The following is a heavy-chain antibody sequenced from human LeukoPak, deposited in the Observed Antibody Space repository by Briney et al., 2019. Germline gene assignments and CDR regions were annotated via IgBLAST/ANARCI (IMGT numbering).Heavy chain of an antibody. CDR3: AKESGDDSSGYYEVFDY. D-gene: IGHD3-22*01. CDR1: GFTFTYHW. J-gene: IGHJ4*02. Sequence: GGSLRLSCAASGFTFTYHWMHWVRQGPGKGLEWVSVISGTGGSTNHADSVKGRFTISRDNSKNTLYLQMNSLRAEDTAVYYCAKESGDDSSGYYEVFDYWGQGTLVTVSS. V-gene: IGHV3-23*01. CDR2: ISGTGGST.